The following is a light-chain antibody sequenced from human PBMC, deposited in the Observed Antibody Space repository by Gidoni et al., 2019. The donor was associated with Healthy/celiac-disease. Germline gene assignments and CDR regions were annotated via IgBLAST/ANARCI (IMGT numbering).Light chain of an antibody. Sequence: DIQMTQSPSTLSASVGDRVTSTCRASQSISSWLAWYQQKPGQAPQLLIYKASSFDSWVPSRFRGRGSGPEFTLTLSSLQPDDFATYFCQQYNRYSWTFGQGTKVEIK. J-gene: IGKJ1*01. CDR1: QSISSW. CDR2: KAS. CDR3: QQYNRYSWT. V-gene: IGKV1-5*03.